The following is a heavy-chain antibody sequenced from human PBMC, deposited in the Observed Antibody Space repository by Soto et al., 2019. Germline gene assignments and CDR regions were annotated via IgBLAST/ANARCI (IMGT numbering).Heavy chain of an antibody. Sequence: QVQLQESGPGLVKPSQTLSLTCTVSGGSISSGGYYWSWIRQHPGKGLEWIGYIYYSGSTYYNPSLKSRVTISVDTSKNQFSLKLSSVTAADTAVYYCARFLAARPTDGIDYWGQGTLVTVSS. V-gene: IGHV4-31*03. J-gene: IGHJ4*02. CDR3: ARFLAARPTDGIDY. D-gene: IGHD6-6*01. CDR2: IYYSGST. CDR1: GGSISSGGYY.